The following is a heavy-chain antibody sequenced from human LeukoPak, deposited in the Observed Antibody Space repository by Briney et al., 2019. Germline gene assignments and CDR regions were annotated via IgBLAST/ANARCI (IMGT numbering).Heavy chain of an antibody. D-gene: IGHD6-19*01. CDR1: GFTFSSYW. J-gene: IGHJ4*02. CDR3: AREYSSGWFPLDY. Sequence: GGSLRLSCAASGFTFSSYWMHWVRQAPGKGLVWVSRINSDGSSTSYADSVKGRFTISRDNSKNTLYLQMNSLRAEDTAVYYCAREYSSGWFPLDYWGQGTLVTVSS. V-gene: IGHV3-74*01. CDR2: INSDGSST.